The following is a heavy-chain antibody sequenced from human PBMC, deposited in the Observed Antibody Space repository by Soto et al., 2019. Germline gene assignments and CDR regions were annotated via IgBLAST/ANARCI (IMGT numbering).Heavy chain of an antibody. J-gene: IGHJ5*02. CDR2: IWYDGSNK. D-gene: IGHD2-2*01. CDR1: GFTFSSYG. V-gene: IGHV3-33*01. CDR3: ARGRPAAIYNWFDP. Sequence: SLRLSCAASGFTFSSYGMHWVRQAPGKGLEWVAVIWYDGSNKYYADSVKGRFTISRDNSKNTLYLQMNSLRAEDTAVYYCARGRPAAIYNWFDPWGQGTLVTVSS.